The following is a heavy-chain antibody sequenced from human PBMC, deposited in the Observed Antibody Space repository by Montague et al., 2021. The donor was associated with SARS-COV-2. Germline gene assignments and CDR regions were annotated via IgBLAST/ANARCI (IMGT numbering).Heavy chain of an antibody. V-gene: IGHV3-11*01. Sequence: SLRLSCAASGFTFSDYYMSWIRQAPGKGLEWVSYISSSGSTIYYADSVKGRFTISRDNAKNSLYLQMNSLRAEDTAVYCCARVRHSYGYLSAFDIWGQGTMVTVSS. CDR3: ARVRHSYGYLSAFDI. CDR2: ISSSGSTI. D-gene: IGHD5-18*01. J-gene: IGHJ3*02. CDR1: GFTFSDYY.